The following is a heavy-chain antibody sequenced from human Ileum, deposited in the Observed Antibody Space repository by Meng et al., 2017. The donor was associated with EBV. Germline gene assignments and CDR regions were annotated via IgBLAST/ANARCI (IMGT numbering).Heavy chain of an antibody. CDR3: ARSWGGGSSKE. V-gene: IGHV7-4-1*02. CDR1: GYTFTNDA. J-gene: IGHJ4*02. Sequence: QVQIVKSGSRMKEPGASWKVSCKASGYTFTNDALNWVRQAHGQGLEWMGWISTNTGNPTYAPGFTGRFIFSLDTSVSTAYLQISSLKAEDTAVYYCARSWGGGSSKEWGQGTLVTVSS. CDR2: ISTNTGNP. D-gene: IGHD2-15*01.